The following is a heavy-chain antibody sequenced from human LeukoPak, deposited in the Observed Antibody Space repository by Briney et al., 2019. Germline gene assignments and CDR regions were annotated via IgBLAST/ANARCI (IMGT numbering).Heavy chain of an antibody. J-gene: IGHJ4*02. CDR1: GGSIRSCNW. CDR2: IHHSGST. D-gene: IGHD1-26*01. CDR3: ASLRERSYYARGFDY. V-gene: IGHV4-4*02. Sequence: ASETLSLTFAGSGGSIRSCNWGSWVRQPPGKGLEWIGEIHHSGSTNYNPSLKSRVTISVDKSRNQFSLKLTSVTAADTALYYCASLRERSYYARGFDYWGQGTLVTVSS.